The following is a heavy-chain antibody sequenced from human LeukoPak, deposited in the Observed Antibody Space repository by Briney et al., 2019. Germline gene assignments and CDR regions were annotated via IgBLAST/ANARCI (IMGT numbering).Heavy chain of an antibody. CDR3: ARGPGARFYFDN. CDR1: GYSISSGYY. CDR2: IYHSGST. Sequence: SETLSLTCTVSGYSISSGYYWGWIRQPPGKGLEWIGSIYHSGSTYYNPSLKSRVNISVDTSKNQFSLKLTSVTAADTAVYYCARGPGARFYFDNWGQGTLVTVSS. D-gene: IGHD6-6*01. V-gene: IGHV4-38-2*02. J-gene: IGHJ4*02.